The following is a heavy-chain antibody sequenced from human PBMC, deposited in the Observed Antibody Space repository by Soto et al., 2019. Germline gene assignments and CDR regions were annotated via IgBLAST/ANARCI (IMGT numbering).Heavy chain of an antibody. D-gene: IGHD3-10*01. V-gene: IGHV1-18*01. CDR2: INPNNGNT. J-gene: IGHJ4*02. CDR3: ARSSISGIFYYYY. Sequence: QVQLVQSGAEVKKPGASVKVSCKASGYTFTDNGVSWMRQAPVQGLEWMGWINPNNGNTKYAQNFQGRVTMTTDTSTSTAYVELRSLRSDDTAMYYCARSSISGIFYYYYWGQGTLVTVSS. CDR1: GYTFTDNG.